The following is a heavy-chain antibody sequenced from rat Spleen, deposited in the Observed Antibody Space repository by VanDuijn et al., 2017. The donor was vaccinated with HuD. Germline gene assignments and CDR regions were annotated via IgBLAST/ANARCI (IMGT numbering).Heavy chain of an antibody. CDR2: VSSGVDYT. Sequence: EVQLVESGGGLVQPGRSLKLSCAASGFTFSTFPMAWVRQAPKKGLEWVASVSSGVDYTYYPDSVKGRFSISRDNAKNTLYLPMDSLRSEDTATYYCTAAMDAWGQGASVTVSS. V-gene: IGHV5S13*01. CDR1: GFTFSTFP. D-gene: IGHD1-2*01. J-gene: IGHJ4*01. CDR3: TAAMDA.